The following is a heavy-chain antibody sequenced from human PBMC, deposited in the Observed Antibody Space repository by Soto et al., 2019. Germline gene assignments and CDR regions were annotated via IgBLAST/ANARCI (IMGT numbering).Heavy chain of an antibody. D-gene: IGHD3-22*01. CDR3: ARGRGGYLSSSGHTHNYLDY. V-gene: IGHV1-69*01. Sequence: QVHLVQSGSEVKKPGSSVTVSCKASGGTFNTYTFSWVRQAPGQGLEWMGSILPIMGSVNYAHDFRGRLSITADPSTTTAYMELTSLTSHDTAIYYCARGRGGYLSSSGHTHNYLDYWGQGTLVTVSS. CDR1: GGTFNTYT. J-gene: IGHJ4*02. CDR2: ILPIMGSV.